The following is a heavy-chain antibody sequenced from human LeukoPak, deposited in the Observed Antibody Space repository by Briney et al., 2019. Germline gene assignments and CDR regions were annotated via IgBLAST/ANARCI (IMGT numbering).Heavy chain of an antibody. Sequence: SETLSLTCTVSGGSFSGYYWSWIRQPPGKGLEWIGEINHSGSTNYNPSLKSRVTISVDTSKNQFSLKLSSVTAADTAVYYCARGGRWNYGWFDPWGQGTLVTVSS. CDR1: GGSFSGYY. CDR2: INHSGST. D-gene: IGHD1-7*01. J-gene: IGHJ5*02. CDR3: ARGGRWNYGWFDP. V-gene: IGHV4-34*01.